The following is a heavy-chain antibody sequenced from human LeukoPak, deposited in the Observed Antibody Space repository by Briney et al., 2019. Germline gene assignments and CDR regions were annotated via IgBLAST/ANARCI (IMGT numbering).Heavy chain of an antibody. CDR1: DGSISSSNYY. Sequence: PSETLSLTCTVSDGSISSSNYYWAWIRQPPGKGLEWIANIFYTGNTYYNPSLKSRVTISIDTSKNQFSLRLSSVTAADTAVYYCARDQATVVTAYMDVWGKGTTVTVSS. CDR2: IFYTGNT. V-gene: IGHV4-39*07. D-gene: IGHD4-23*01. CDR3: ARDQATVVTAYMDV. J-gene: IGHJ6*03.